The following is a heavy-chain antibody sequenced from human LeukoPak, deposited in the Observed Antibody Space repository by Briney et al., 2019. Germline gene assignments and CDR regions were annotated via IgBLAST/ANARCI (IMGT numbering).Heavy chain of an antibody. CDR2: IDTSGTTT. D-gene: IGHD2-2*01. CDR3: ARASCSSTSCYLGYYYYMDV. CDR1: GFTFSIYE. Sequence: GSLRLSCAAYGFTFSIYEMNWVRQAPGKGLEWISYIDTSGTTTYYADSVRGRFTVSRDNTKNSLYLQMNTLRAEDTAVYYCARASCSSTSCYLGYYYYMDVWGKGTTVTISS. V-gene: IGHV3-48*03. J-gene: IGHJ6*03.